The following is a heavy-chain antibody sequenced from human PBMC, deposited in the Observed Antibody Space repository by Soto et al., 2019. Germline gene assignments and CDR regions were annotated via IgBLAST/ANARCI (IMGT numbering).Heavy chain of an antibody. CDR2: MNPNSGNT. CDR1: GYTFTSYD. J-gene: IGHJ4*02. D-gene: IGHD3-10*01. CDR3: ARRRFGELLVFDY. V-gene: IGHV1-8*01. Sequence: ASVKVSCKASGYTFTSYDINWVRQATGQGHEWMGWMNPNSGNTGYAQKFQGRVTMTRNTSISTAYMELSSLRSEDTAVYYCARRRFGELLVFDYWGQGTLVTVSS.